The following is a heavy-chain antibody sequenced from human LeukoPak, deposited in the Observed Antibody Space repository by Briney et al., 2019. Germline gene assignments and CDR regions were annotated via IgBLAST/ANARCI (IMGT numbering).Heavy chain of an antibody. CDR1: GLTVSNHW. D-gene: IGHD5-18*01. V-gene: IGHV3-7*03. J-gene: IGHJ5*02. CDR2: IREERGQE. Sequence: PGGSLRLSCVASGLTVSNHWMSWVRQAPGKGLEWVANIREERGQEYYVDSVKGRFTISKNSAKNSLYLQMNTLRVEDTAMYYCASLDTAKQHLANHWGQGTLVTVSS. CDR3: ASLDTAKQHLANH.